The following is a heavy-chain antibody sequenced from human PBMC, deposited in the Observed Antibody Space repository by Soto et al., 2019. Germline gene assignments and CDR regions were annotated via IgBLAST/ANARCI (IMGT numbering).Heavy chain of an antibody. CDR1: GFTFSSYS. D-gene: IGHD3-3*01. J-gene: IGHJ6*02. Sequence: GGSLRLSCAASGFTFSSYSMNWVRQAPGKGLEWVLFISSSSSTIYYADSVKGRFTISRDNAKNSLYLQMNSLRDEDTAVYYCAREGIFGVVIISYYYGMDVWGQGTTVTVSS. CDR3: AREGIFGVVIISYYYGMDV. CDR2: ISSSSSTI. V-gene: IGHV3-48*02.